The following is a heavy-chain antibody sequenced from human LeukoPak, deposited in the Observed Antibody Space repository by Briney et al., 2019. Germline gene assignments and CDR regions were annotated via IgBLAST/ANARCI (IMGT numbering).Heavy chain of an antibody. D-gene: IGHD3-9*01. CDR2: TYYSGST. Sequence: SDTLSLTCTVSGGSISSYYWSWIRQPPGKGLEWIGYTYYSGSTNYNPSLKSRVTISVDTSKNQFSLKMSSVTAADTAVYYCARVLGNDILTGYYFDYWGQGTLVTVSS. CDR3: ARVLGNDILTGYYFDY. CDR1: GGSISSYY. V-gene: IGHV4-59*07. J-gene: IGHJ4*02.